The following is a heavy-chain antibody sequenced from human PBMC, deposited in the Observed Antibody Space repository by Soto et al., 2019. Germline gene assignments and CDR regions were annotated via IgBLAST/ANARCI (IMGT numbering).Heavy chain of an antibody. D-gene: IGHD1-26*01. V-gene: IGHV3-30*18. J-gene: IGHJ4*02. CDR3: AKATYSGSYFSDY. CDR1: GFSFSSYG. Sequence: QVQLVESGGGVVQPGRSLRLSCAASGFSFSSYGLDWVRQAPGKGLEWVAAISYDGSNEYYADSVKGRFTISRDNSKNTLYLQMNSLRAEDTAVYYCAKATYSGSYFSDYWGQGTLVTVSS. CDR2: ISYDGSNE.